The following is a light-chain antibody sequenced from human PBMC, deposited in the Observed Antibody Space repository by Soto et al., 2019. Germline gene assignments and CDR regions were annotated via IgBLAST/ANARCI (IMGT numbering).Light chain of an antibody. Sequence: DIQMTQSPSSVSASVGDRVTITCRASQGIGTWLAWFQQKPGEAPRLLIYTASSLDSGVPSRFSGSGSGTDFTLTISSLQPEDFATYYCQQDNSFPLTFGGGTKVEVK. J-gene: IGKJ4*01. CDR2: TAS. V-gene: IGKV1-12*01. CDR3: QQDNSFPLT. CDR1: QGIGTW.